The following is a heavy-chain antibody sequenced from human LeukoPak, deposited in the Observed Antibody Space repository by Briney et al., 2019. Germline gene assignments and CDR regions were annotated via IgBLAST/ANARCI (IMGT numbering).Heavy chain of an antibody. D-gene: IGHD5-12*01. CDR2: IYSGGST. V-gene: IGHV3-66*04. Sequence: GGSLRLSCAASGFTFSSYAMSWVRQAPGKGLEWVSVIYSGGSTYYADSVKGRFTISRDNSKNTLYLQMNSLRAEDTAVYYCATHSSNLYSGYDKDAFDIWGQGTMVTVSS. J-gene: IGHJ3*02. CDR3: ATHSSNLYSGYDKDAFDI. CDR1: GFTFSSYA.